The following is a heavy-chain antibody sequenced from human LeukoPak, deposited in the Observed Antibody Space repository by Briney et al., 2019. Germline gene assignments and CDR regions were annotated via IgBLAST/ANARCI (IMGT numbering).Heavy chain of an antibody. V-gene: IGHV5-51*01. CDR2: IYPGDSDT. J-gene: IGHJ5*02. CDR1: GYIFTSYW. Sequence: GESLKISCKGSGYIFTSYWIGWVRQMPGKGLEWRGIIYPGDSDTRYSPSFQGQVTISADKSISTAYLQWSSLKASDTAMYYCARHGQQLVRGTWFDPWGQGTLVTVSS. CDR3: ARHGQQLVRGTWFDP. D-gene: IGHD6-13*01.